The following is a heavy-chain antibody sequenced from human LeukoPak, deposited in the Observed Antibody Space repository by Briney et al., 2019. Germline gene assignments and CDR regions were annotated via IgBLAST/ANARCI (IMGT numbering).Heavy chain of an antibody. CDR2: IYSGGST. CDR1: GFTVRNNY. J-gene: IGHJ4*02. CDR3: ATGERMVRGDGVDY. D-gene: IGHD3-10*01. Sequence: GGSLRLSCAASGFTVRNNYMSWVRQAPGKGLEWVSVIYSGGSTYYADSVKGRFTISRDNSKNTLYLQMNSLRAEDTAVYFCATGERMVRGDGVDYWGPGTLVTVSS. V-gene: IGHV3-66*01.